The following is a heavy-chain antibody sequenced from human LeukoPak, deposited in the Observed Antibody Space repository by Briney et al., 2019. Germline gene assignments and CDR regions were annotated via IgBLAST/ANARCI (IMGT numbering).Heavy chain of an antibody. D-gene: IGHD3-16*01. J-gene: IGHJ6*04. Sequence: GGSLRLSCAASGFTVSSNYMSWVRQAPGKGLEWVSVIYSGGSTYYADSVRGRFIVSRDNSKNTLYLQMNSLKAEDTAVYYCASLFRGARGVMPVWGKGTTVTISS. CDR1: GFTVSSNY. V-gene: IGHV3-66*01. CDR3: ASLFRGARGVMPV. CDR2: IYSGGST.